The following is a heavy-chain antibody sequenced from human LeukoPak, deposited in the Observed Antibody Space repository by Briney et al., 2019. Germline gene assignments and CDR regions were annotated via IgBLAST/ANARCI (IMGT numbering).Heavy chain of an antibody. V-gene: IGHV5-51*01. D-gene: IGHD3-16*02. J-gene: IGHJ4*02. CDR1: GYSFTSYW. CDR3: ARTTKNYDYVWGSYRYTTDYFDY. Sequence: GESLKISCKGSGYSFTSYWIGWVRQMPGKGLEWMGIIYPGDSDTRYSPSFQGQVTISADKSISTAYLQWSSLKASDTAMYYCARTTKNYDYVWGSYRYTTDYFDYWGQGTLVTVSS. CDR2: IYPGDSDT.